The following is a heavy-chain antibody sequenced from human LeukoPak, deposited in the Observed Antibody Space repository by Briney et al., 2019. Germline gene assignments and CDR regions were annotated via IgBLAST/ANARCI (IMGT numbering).Heavy chain of an antibody. J-gene: IGHJ4*02. D-gene: IGHD1-14*01. CDR2: IRSKASGGAI. V-gene: IGHV3-49*04. CDR1: GFNFGNYA. Sequence: GGSLRLSCTASGFNFGNYAMSWVRQAPGKGLEWLGFIRSKASGGAIEYDPSVDGRFTISRDDSKSIAYLQMTSLKTEDTATYFCTREVDGMSAYWGQGTLVTISS. CDR3: TREVDGMSAY.